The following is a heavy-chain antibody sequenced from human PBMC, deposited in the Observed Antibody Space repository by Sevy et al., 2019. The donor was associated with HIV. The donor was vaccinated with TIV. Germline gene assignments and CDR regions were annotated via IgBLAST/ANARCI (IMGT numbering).Heavy chain of an antibody. CDR3: ARGQTSYYYYGMDV. CDR1: GYTFTSYD. Sequence: ASVKVSCKASGYTFTSYDINWVRQATGQGLEWMGWMNPNSGNKGYAQKFQGRVTMTRNTSISTAYMELSSLRSEDTAVYYCARGQTSYYYYGMDVWGQGTTVTVSS. J-gene: IGHJ6*02. CDR2: MNPNSGNK. V-gene: IGHV1-8*01.